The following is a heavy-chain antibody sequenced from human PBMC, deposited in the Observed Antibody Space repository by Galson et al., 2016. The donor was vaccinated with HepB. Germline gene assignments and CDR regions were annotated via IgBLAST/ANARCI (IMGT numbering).Heavy chain of an antibody. CDR2: ISWDGGST. CDR3: ARQDSYHHYAMDV. V-gene: IGHV3-43*01. J-gene: IGHJ6*02. CDR1: GFTFDDYT. Sequence: SLRLSCAASGFTFDDYTMHWVRQAPGKGLDWVSLISWDGGSTYYADSVKGRFTISRDNSKNSLYLQMNSLRTEDTAFYYCARQDSYHHYAMDVWGLGTTVTVSS.